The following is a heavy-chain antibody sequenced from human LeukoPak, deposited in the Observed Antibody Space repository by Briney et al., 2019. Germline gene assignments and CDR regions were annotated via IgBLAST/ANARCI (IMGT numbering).Heavy chain of an antibody. J-gene: IGHJ5*02. CDR1: GYTFTSYY. CDR2: IIPILGIA. CDR3: ARDIGIAAAGNWFDP. Sequence: SVKVSCKASGYTFTSYYMHWVRQAPGQGLEWMGRIIPILGIANYAQKFQGRVTITADKSTSTAYMELSSLRSEDTAVYYCARDIGIAAAGNWFDPWGQGTLVTVSS. D-gene: IGHD6-13*01. V-gene: IGHV1-69*04.